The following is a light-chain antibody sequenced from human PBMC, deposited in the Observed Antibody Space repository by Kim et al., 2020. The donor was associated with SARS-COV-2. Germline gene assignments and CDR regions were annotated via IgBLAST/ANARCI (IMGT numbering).Light chain of an antibody. CDR2: GAS. CDR3: LQHNAYPIT. V-gene: IGKV1-17*01. J-gene: IGKJ5*01. Sequence: ASLGDRVTIPCRGSQDIRNDLGWYQQNPGRAPKRLIYGASSLQSGVPSRFSGSGSGTEFTLTISSLQPEDFATYFCLQHNAYPITFGQGTRLEIK. CDR1: QDIRND.